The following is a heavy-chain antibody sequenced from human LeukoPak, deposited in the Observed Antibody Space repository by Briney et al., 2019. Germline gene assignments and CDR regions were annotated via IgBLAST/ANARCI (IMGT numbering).Heavy chain of an antibody. V-gene: IGHV1-8*01. D-gene: IGHD3-10*01. Sequence: ASVKVSCKASGYTFTSYDINWVRQATGQGREWMGWMSPNSGKTDYAQKFQGRVTMTTNTSLSTAYMELSSLTSETPAVYYCARREFVGGSASYLGNNWFDPWGQETLVTVSS. CDR2: MSPNSGKT. CDR3: ARREFVGGSASYLGNNWFDP. J-gene: IGHJ5*02. CDR1: GYTFTSYD.